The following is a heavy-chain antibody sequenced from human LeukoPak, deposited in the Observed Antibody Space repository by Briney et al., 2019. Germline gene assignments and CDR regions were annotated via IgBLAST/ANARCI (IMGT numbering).Heavy chain of an antibody. Sequence: SVKVSCKAFGGTFSSYAISWVRQAPGQGLEWMGGIIPIFGPANYAQKFQGRVTITTDESTSTAYMELSSLRSEDTAVYYCARATHLPIFGVVTLDYWGQGTLVTVSS. V-gene: IGHV1-69*05. CDR3: ARATHLPIFGVVTLDY. J-gene: IGHJ4*02. D-gene: IGHD3-3*01. CDR2: IIPIFGPA. CDR1: GGTFSSYA.